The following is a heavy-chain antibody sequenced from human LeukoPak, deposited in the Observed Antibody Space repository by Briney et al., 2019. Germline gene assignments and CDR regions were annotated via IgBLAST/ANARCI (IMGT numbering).Heavy chain of an antibody. Sequence: GGSLRLSCAASGFTFSNYAMSWVRQAPGKGLEWVSGLSGSGGSTYYADSVKGRFTICRDNSKNTLYLQMNSLRAEDTAVYYCAKDRRRDGYNFSFDYWGQGTLVTVSS. CDR2: LSGSGGST. J-gene: IGHJ4*02. D-gene: IGHD5-24*01. V-gene: IGHV3-23*01. CDR1: GFTFSNYA. CDR3: AKDRRRDGYNFSFDY.